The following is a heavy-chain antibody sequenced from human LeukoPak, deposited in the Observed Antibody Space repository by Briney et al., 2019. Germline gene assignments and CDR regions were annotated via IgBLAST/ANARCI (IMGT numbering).Heavy chain of an antibody. V-gene: IGHV4-30-2*01. CDR1: GGSISSGGYS. D-gene: IGHD6-13*01. J-gene: IGHJ1*01. CDR2: IYHSGST. CDR3: ARAQQLGGLGFPH. Sequence: SETLSLTCAVSGGSISSGGYSWSWIRQPPGKGLEWIGYIYHSGSTYYNPSLKSRVTISVDRSKNQFSLKLSSVTAADTAVYYCARAQQLGGLGFPHWGQGTLVTVSS.